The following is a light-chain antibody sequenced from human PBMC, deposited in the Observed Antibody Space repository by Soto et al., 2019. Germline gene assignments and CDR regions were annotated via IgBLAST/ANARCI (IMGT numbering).Light chain of an antibody. CDR3: QQYGGSSYT. J-gene: IGKJ2*01. Sequence: EIVLAQSPDTLSLSPGERATLSCRASQSIRSSYLAWFQQKPGQAPRLLIYGASTRATGIPDRFSGSGSGTDFTLTISRLEPEDCAVYYCQQYGGSSYTFGQGTKLEIK. CDR2: GAS. V-gene: IGKV3-20*01. CDR1: QSIRSSY.